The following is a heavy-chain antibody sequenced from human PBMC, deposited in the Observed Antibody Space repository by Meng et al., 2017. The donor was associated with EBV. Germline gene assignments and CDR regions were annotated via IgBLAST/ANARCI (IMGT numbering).Heavy chain of an antibody. D-gene: IGHD6-19*01. J-gene: IGHJ5*02. V-gene: IGHV4-39*01. Sequence: QLQLRESGPGQVKPSETLSLTCPFPGDDISSFYYWGWIRQPPGRGLEWIGSVHYTGSTYYSPSLKSRVTVSVDTSKNQFSLRLTSVTAADTAVYYCARPFPSWQSPRLDPFGAWGQGTLVTVSS. CDR2: VHYTGST. CDR3: ARPFPSWQSPRLDPFGA. CDR1: GDDISSFYY.